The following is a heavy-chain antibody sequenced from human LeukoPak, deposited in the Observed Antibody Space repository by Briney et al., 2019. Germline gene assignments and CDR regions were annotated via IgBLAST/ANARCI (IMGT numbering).Heavy chain of an antibody. Sequence: PQTLSLTCTVSGGSISSGDYYWSWIRQPPGKGLEWIGYIYYSGSTYYNPSLKSRITISVDTSKNQFSLKLSSVTAADTAVYYCARDSGYSYGYGGVDSWGQGTLVTVSS. V-gene: IGHV4-30-4*01. CDR2: IYYSGST. D-gene: IGHD5-18*01. J-gene: IGHJ4*02. CDR1: GGSISSGDYY. CDR3: ARDSGYSYGYGGVDS.